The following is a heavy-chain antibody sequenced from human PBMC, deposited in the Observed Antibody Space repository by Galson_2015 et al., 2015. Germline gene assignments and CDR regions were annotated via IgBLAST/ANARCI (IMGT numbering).Heavy chain of an antibody. V-gene: IGHV1-3*01. Sequence: SVKVSCKASGYTFTSYGIHWVRQAPGQRLEWMGWIKVGNGYTKYSQKFQGRVTIARDTSATTAYMELSRLRSGDTAVYYCARDADIGVVPPALGWFDPWGQGTLVTVSS. J-gene: IGHJ5*02. D-gene: IGHD2-2*01. CDR1: GYTFTSYG. CDR3: ARDADIGVVPPALGWFDP. CDR2: IKVGNGYT.